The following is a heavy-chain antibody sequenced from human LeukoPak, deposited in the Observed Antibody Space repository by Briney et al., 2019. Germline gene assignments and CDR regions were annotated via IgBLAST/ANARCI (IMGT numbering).Heavy chain of an antibody. Sequence: ASVKVSCKASGYTFTSYGISWMLQAPGQGLEWMGWISAYNGNTNYAQKLQGRVTMTTDTSTSTAYMELRSLRSDDTAVYYCARGPLYIVVVPATYNWFDPWGQGTLVTVSS. V-gene: IGHV1-18*01. CDR3: ARGPLYIVVVPATYNWFDP. D-gene: IGHD2-2*01. J-gene: IGHJ5*02. CDR2: ISAYNGNT. CDR1: GYTFTSYG.